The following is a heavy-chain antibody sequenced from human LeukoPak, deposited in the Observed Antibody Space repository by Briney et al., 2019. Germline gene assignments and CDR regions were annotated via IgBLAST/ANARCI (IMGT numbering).Heavy chain of an antibody. J-gene: IGHJ4*02. CDR3: ARRAIGYYDSGGRRGYFDY. V-gene: IGHV5-51*01. CDR2: IYPGDSDT. Sequence: PGESLKISCKGSGYSFTSYWIGWVRQMPGKGLEWMGIIYPGDSDTRYSPSFQGQVTISADKSISTAYLQWSSLKASDTAMYYCARRAIGYYDSGGRRGYFDYWGQGTLVTVSS. D-gene: IGHD3-22*01. CDR1: GYSFTSYW.